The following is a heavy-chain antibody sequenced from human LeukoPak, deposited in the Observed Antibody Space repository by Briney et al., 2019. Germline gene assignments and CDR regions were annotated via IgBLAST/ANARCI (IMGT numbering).Heavy chain of an antibody. V-gene: IGHV3-74*01. CDR2: INSDGSST. CDR1: GFTFSSYW. D-gene: IGHD3-22*01. Sequence: GGSLRLSCAASGFTFSSYWMHWVRQAPGKGLVWVSRINSDGSSTNYADSVKGRFTISRDNSKNTLYLQMNSLRAEDTAVYYCARETYYYDSSGYSDYWGQGTLVTVSS. J-gene: IGHJ4*02. CDR3: ARETYYYDSSGYSDY.